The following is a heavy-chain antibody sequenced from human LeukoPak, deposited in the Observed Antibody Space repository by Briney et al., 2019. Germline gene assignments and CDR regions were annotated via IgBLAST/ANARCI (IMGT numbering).Heavy chain of an antibody. Sequence: PSETLSLTCTVSGGSISNHYWNWIRQPPGKGPEWIGHIYYSGSTNYNPSLKSRVTISVDRSKTQFSLNLSSVTAADTAVYYCARSYYYDRSGSRNYYFDSWGQGTLVSASS. CDR1: GGSISNHY. CDR2: IYYSGST. V-gene: IGHV4-59*11. D-gene: IGHD3-22*01. J-gene: IGHJ4*02. CDR3: ARSYYYDRSGSRNYYFDS.